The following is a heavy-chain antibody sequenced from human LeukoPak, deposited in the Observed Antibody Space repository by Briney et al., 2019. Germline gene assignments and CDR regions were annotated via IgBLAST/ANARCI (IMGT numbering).Heavy chain of an antibody. D-gene: IGHD3-10*01. CDR2: INRDGTKK. Sequence: GGSLRLSCAASGFTFSDHDMSWVRQAPGKGPEWVAAINRDGTKKYYVDSMEGRFTISRDNAKNSLYLQMNSLRAEDTAVYYCARGDRGGDWGQGTLVTVSS. CDR1: GFTFSDHD. CDR3: ARGDRGGD. V-gene: IGHV3-7*05. J-gene: IGHJ4*02.